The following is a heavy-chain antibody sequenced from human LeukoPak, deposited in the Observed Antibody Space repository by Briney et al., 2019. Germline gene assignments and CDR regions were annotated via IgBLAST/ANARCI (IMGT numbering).Heavy chain of an antibody. Sequence: SETLSLTCTVSGGSISSNSYYWGWIRQPPGKGLEWIGTIYYSGTTYYNPSLKSRVTISADTSKNQFSLKLTSVTAADTAVFYCARLTYDSSTYRYYFDSWGQGTLVTVSS. CDR1: GGSISSNSYY. CDR3: ARLTYDSSTYRYYFDS. CDR2: IYYSGTT. D-gene: IGHD3-22*01. J-gene: IGHJ4*02. V-gene: IGHV4-39*01.